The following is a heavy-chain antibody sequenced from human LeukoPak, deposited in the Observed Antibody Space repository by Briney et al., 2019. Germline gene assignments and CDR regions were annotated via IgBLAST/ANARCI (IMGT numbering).Heavy chain of an antibody. V-gene: IGHV1-18*01. CDR1: GHTFTSYG. Sequence: SVKVSCKASGHTFTSYGISWVRQAPGQGLEWMGWISAYNGNTNYAQKLQGRVTMTTDTSTSTAYMELRSLRSDDTAVYYCARKRPGGVLFDYWGQGTLVTVSS. J-gene: IGHJ4*02. CDR3: ARKRPGGVLFDY. CDR2: ISAYNGNT. D-gene: IGHD3-16*01.